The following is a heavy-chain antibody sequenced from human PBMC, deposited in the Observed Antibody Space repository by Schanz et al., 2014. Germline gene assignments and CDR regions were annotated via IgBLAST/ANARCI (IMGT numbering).Heavy chain of an antibody. J-gene: IGHJ4*02. D-gene: IGHD1-26*01. Sequence: QVQLVQSGSELKKPGASVKVSCKASGYTFAVYYIHWVRQAPGQGLEWMGWIGGSDGNTNFAQKFQGRVTMTTDTSTSTVYMELRSLTSDDSAVYYCARDRDQWDGNYLDYWGQGTLVTVSS. CDR2: IGGSDGNT. CDR1: GYTFAVYY. CDR3: ARDRDQWDGNYLDY. V-gene: IGHV1-18*04.